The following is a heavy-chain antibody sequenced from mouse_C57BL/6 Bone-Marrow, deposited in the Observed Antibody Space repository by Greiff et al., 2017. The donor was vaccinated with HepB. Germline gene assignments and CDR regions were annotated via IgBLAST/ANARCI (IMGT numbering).Heavy chain of an antibody. D-gene: IGHD1-1*01. CDR1: GYTFTSYW. J-gene: IGHJ1*03. Sequence: QVQLQQPGAELVKPGASVKMSCKASGYTFTSYWITWVKQRPGQGLEWIGDIYPGSGSTNYNEKFKGKATLTVDTSSSTAYMQLSSLTSEDSAVYYCARDYYGSSFYWYFDVWGTGTTVTVSS. V-gene: IGHV1-55*01. CDR2: IYPGSGST. CDR3: ARDYYGSSFYWYFDV.